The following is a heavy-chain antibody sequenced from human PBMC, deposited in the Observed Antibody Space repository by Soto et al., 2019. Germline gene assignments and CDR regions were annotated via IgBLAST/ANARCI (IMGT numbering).Heavy chain of an antibody. CDR3: ARATYSSSLIFDY. Sequence: WVRQAPGQGLEWMGWINPNSGGTNYAQKFQGWVTMTRDTSISTAYMELSRLRSDDTGLYYCARATYSSSLIFDYWGQGTLVTVSS. V-gene: IGHV1-2*04. CDR2: INPNSGGT. D-gene: IGHD6-6*01. J-gene: IGHJ4*02.